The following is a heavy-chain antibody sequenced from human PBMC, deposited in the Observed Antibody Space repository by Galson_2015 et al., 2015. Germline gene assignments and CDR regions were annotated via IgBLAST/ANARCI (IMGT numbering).Heavy chain of an antibody. D-gene: IGHD3-16*02. CDR2: IYHSGST. V-gene: IGHV4-38-2*01. Sequence: SETLSLTCAVSDYSISSGYYWGWIRQPPGKGLEWIGSIYHSGSTYYNPSLRSRATISVDTSKNQFSLKLSSVTAADTAVYYCARNGDHATSGTYHEGPFDYWGQGTLVTVSS. CDR3: ARNGDHATSGTYHEGPFDY. J-gene: IGHJ4*02. CDR1: DYSISSGYY.